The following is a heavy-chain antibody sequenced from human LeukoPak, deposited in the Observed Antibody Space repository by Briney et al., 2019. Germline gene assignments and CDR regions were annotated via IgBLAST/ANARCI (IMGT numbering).Heavy chain of an antibody. CDR3: AKGLGYYGSGSYYVASH. D-gene: IGHD3-10*01. V-gene: IGHV3-30*18. CDR2: ISYDGSHE. CDR1: GFTFSNFG. Sequence: GRSLRLSCAASGFTFSNFGMHWVRQAPGKGLQWVAIISYDGSHEYYGDFVKGRFTISRDNSKNTLYLQMNSLRAEDTAVYYCAKGLGYYGSGSYYVASHWGQGTLVTVSS. J-gene: IGHJ4*02.